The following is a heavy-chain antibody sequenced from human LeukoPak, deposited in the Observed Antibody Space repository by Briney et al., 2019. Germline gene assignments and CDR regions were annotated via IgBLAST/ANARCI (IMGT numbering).Heavy chain of an antibody. Sequence: PGGSLRLSCAASGFTFSSYWTSWVRQASGKGLEWISSISRASENTLHADSVKGRFTVSRDNSKNTLYLQMSSLSAADTAIYYCARQLYSNGYRWFDPWGQGTLVTVSS. D-gene: IGHD3-22*01. CDR3: ARQLYSNGYRWFDP. V-gene: IGHV3-23*01. J-gene: IGHJ5*02. CDR1: GFTFSSYW. CDR2: ISRASENT.